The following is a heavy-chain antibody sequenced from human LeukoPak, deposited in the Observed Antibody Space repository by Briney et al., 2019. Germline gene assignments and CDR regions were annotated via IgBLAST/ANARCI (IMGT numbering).Heavy chain of an antibody. D-gene: IGHD1-1*01. V-gene: IGHV3-7*01. CDR2: IKEDGTEK. CDR3: VRESRPGGAMGLYHNLDY. CDR1: GFTFSDFW. J-gene: IGHJ4*02. Sequence: EGSLRLSCAGSGFTFSDFWMTWVRQTPGKGLEWVANIKEDGTEKNLVDSVKGRFTISRDNTKNLPFLEMNNLRGDDTAIYYCVRESRPGGAMGLYHNLDYWGQGTLVAVSS.